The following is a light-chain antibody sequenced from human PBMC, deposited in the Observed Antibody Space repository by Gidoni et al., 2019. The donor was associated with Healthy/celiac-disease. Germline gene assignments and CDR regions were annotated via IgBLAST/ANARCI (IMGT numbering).Light chain of an antibody. Sequence: QSALTQPHSASGSPGQSVTISCTGTSSDVGGYNYVAWYQQHPGQAPKLMIYEVSKRPSGVPDRFSGSKSGNTASLTVSGLQAEDEADYYCSSYAGSNNLWVFGGGTKLTVL. J-gene: IGLJ3*02. CDR3: SSYAGSNNLWV. CDR2: EVS. CDR1: SSDVGGYNY. V-gene: IGLV2-8*01.